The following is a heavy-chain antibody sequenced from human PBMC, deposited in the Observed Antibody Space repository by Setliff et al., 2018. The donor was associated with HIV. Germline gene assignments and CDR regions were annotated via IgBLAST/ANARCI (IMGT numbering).Heavy chain of an antibody. J-gene: IGHJ4*02. CDR1: GYTFTNNV. CDR3: ARAAVAGPWRKLDY. V-gene: IGHV1-3*01. Sequence: GASVKVSCKASGYTFTNNVIHWVRQAPGQRLEWMGWIHAGSGDTQYSQKFQGRVTITRDTSASTVYMELSSLRSEDTAMYYCARAAVAGPWRKLDYWGQGTLVTVSS. CDR2: IHAGSGDT. D-gene: IGHD6-19*01.